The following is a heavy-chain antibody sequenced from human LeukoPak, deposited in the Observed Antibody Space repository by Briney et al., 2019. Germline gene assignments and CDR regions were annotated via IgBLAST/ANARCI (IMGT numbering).Heavy chain of an antibody. V-gene: IGHV3-74*01. Sequence: PGGSLRLSCAASGFTFSDYWMHWVRQAPGKGLAWVSHINIDGGLTNYADSVKGRFTVSRDNARNTLYLQMSSLRAEDTAIYFCAGEEHRLAAAGTSAFDLGGQGTLVTVSP. CDR2: INIDGGLT. J-gene: IGHJ3*01. D-gene: IGHD6-13*01. CDR3: AGEEHRLAAAGTSAFDL. CDR1: GFTFSDYW.